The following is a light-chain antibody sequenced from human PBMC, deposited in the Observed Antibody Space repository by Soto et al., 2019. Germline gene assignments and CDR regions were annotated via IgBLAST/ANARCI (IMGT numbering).Light chain of an antibody. Sequence: DIQMTQSPSSLSASVGDRVSITCRATQSLSRSLNWYQQKSGKAPKLLIYGASILQSGVPSRFSGSGSGTEFTLAISSLQPEDFATYYCQQSYSTPITFGGGTKVEI. V-gene: IGKV1-39*01. J-gene: IGKJ4*01. CDR3: QQSYSTPIT. CDR2: GAS. CDR1: QSLSRS.